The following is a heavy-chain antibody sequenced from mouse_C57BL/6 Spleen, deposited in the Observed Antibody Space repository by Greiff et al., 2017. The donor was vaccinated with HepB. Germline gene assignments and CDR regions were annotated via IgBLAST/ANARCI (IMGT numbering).Heavy chain of an antibody. CDR1: GFTFSSYA. D-gene: IGHD2-4*01. CDR3: ARGRDDYDAWFAY. V-gene: IGHV5-4*03. Sequence: EVNVVESGGGLVKPGGSLKLSCAASGFTFSSYAMSWVRQTPEKRLEWVATISDGGSYTYYPDNVKGRFTISRDNAKNNLYLQMSHLKSEDTAMYYCARGRDDYDAWFAYWGQGTLVTVSA. CDR2: ISDGGSYT. J-gene: IGHJ3*01.